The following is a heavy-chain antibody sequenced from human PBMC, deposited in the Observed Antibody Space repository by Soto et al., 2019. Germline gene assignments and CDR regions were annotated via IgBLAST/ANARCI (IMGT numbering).Heavy chain of an antibody. CDR1: GFTFSSYA. CDR2: ISGSGGST. D-gene: IGHD6-13*01. J-gene: IGHJ4*02. Sequence: PGGSLRLSCAASGFTFSSYAMSWVRQAPGKGLEWVSAISGSGGSTYYADSVKGRFTISRDNSKNTLYLQMNSLRAEDTAVYYCAKTSAYSSSSPKIDYRGQGTLVTVSS. CDR3: AKTSAYSSSSPKIDY. V-gene: IGHV3-23*01.